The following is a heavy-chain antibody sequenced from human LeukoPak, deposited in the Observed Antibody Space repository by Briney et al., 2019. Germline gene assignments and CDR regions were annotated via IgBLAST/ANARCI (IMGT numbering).Heavy chain of an antibody. V-gene: IGHV3-7*01. Sequence: GGSLRLSCAAPGFTFSKYWMSWVRQAPGKGLEWVANIKQDGSEKYYVESVKGRFTISRDNAKNPMYLQMNSLRAEDTAVYYCARDSNYDFWSGPSYYFDYWGQGTLVTVSS. CDR2: IKQDGSEK. CDR1: GFTFSKYW. CDR3: ARDSNYDFWSGPSYYFDY. D-gene: IGHD3-3*01. J-gene: IGHJ4*02.